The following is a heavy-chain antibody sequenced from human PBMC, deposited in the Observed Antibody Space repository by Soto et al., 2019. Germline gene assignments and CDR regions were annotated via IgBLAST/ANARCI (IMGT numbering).Heavy chain of an antibody. D-gene: IGHD3-22*01. Sequence: SVKVSCKASGGTFSSHAISWVRQAPGQGLEWMGGIIPIFGTANYAQKFQGRVTITADKSTSTAYMELSSLRSEDTALYCCARDPASYYDSSGYYPGAFDIWGQGTMVTVSS. CDR2: IIPIFGTA. CDR1: GGTFSSHA. CDR3: ARDPASYYDSSGYYPGAFDI. V-gene: IGHV1-69*06. J-gene: IGHJ3*02.